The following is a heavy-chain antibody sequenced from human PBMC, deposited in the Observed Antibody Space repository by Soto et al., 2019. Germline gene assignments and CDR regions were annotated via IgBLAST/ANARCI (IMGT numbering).Heavy chain of an antibody. CDR2: ITPMFGTP. V-gene: IGHV1-69*01. Sequence: QVQLVQSGAEVKKPGSSVKVSCKASGGTFSSYTITWVRQAPGQGLEWMGGITPMFGTPNYAQKCRGRVTITADESTSTAYMELSSLRSEDTAMYFCARDGTLYDSRAYYYLYWGQGTLVTVSS. D-gene: IGHD3-22*01. J-gene: IGHJ4*02. CDR1: GGTFSSYT. CDR3: ARDGTLYDSRAYYYLY.